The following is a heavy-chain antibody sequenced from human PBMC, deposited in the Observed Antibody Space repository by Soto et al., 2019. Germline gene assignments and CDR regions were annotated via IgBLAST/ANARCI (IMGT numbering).Heavy chain of an antibody. V-gene: IGHV3-53*01. J-gene: IGHJ4*02. Sequence: VQLVESGGGLIQPGGSPRLSCAASGFNFIRKYMIWVRQAPGKGLEWVSILYSGGTTYYADSVKGRFTISRDTSENTLYLQMNSLRAEDTAVYYCARGLYDSGSFYFDFWGQGTLVTVSS. CDR2: LYSGGTT. CDR1: GFNFIRKY. CDR3: ARGLYDSGSFYFDF. D-gene: IGHD3-10*01.